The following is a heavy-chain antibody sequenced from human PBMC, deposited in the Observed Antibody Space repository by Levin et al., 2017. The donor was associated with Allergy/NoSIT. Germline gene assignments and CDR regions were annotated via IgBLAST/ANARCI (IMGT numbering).Heavy chain of an antibody. J-gene: IGHJ3*02. Sequence: GGSLRLSCAASGFTFSSYGMHWVRQAPGKGLEWVAVISSDGRKKFYADSVKGRFTISRDNSTNTLDLQMNSLRAEDTGVYYCAKAVYGSGWYPLGNDAFEMWGQGTKVSVSS. CDR2: ISSDGRKK. CDR3: AKAVYGSGWYPLGNDAFEM. CDR1: GFTFSSYG. V-gene: IGHV3-30*18. D-gene: IGHD6-19*01.